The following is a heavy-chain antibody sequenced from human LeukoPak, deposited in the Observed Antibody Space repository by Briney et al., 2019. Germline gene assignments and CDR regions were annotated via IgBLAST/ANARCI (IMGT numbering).Heavy chain of an antibody. D-gene: IGHD3-9*01. Sequence: SETLSLTCTVSGGSISSSSYYWGWIRQPPGKGLEWIGSIYYSGSTYYNPSLKSRVTISVDTSKNQFSLKLSSVTAADTAVYYCARDRGVQYYDILTGPSRVSAFDIWGQGTMVTVSS. V-gene: IGHV4-39*07. CDR3: ARDRGVQYYDILTGPSRVSAFDI. J-gene: IGHJ3*02. CDR1: GGSISSSSYY. CDR2: IYYSGST.